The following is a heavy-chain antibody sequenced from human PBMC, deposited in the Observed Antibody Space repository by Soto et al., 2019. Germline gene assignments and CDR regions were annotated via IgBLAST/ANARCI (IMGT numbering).Heavy chain of an antibody. CDR2: TSTSSTTT. V-gene: IGHV3-48*02. CDR3: ARDSITAAGLYTFDI. D-gene: IGHD6-13*01. CDR1: GFTFSTYS. Sequence: EVQLVESGGGLVQPGGSLRLSCAASGFTFSTYSLNWVRQAPGKGLEWISYTSTSSTTTYYADSVKGRFTISRDNAKNSLYLQRNSLRDEDTAVYYCARDSITAAGLYTFDIWGQGTMVSVSS. J-gene: IGHJ3*02.